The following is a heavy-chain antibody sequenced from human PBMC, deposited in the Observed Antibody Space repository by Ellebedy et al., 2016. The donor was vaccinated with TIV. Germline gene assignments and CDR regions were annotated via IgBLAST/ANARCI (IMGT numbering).Heavy chain of an antibody. J-gene: IGHJ2*01. Sequence: SETLSLTXTVSGCSSSTYYLRWIRQSAGQGLDWIGPIFMRGSTSYNPSLKNRVTMSVDASTTQLSLNLSSVTAADTAVYFCARLRQSRDRSHCYFELWGRGTLVTVSS. CDR2: IFMRGST. CDR1: GCSSSTYY. CDR3: ARLRQSRDRSHCYFEL. D-gene: IGHD1-14*01. V-gene: IGHV4-4*07.